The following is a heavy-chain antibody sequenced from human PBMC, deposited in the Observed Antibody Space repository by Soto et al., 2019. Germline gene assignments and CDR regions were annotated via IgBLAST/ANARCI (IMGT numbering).Heavy chain of an antibody. Sequence: EVQLLESGGGLVQPGGSLRLSCAASGFTFSSYAMSWVRQAPGKGLEWVSAISGSGGSTYYADSVKGRFTISRDNSKNTLYLQMNSLRAEDTAVYYCAKDPVVGHLTGGWFDPWGQGTLVTVSS. CDR3: AKDPVVGHLTGGWFDP. CDR1: GFTFSSYA. D-gene: IGHD2-15*01. V-gene: IGHV3-23*01. CDR2: ISGSGGST. J-gene: IGHJ5*02.